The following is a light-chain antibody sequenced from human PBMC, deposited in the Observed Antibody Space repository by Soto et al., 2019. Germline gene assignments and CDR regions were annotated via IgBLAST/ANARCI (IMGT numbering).Light chain of an antibody. CDR2: EVS. Sequence: QSALTQPASVSGSPGQSITISCTGTSSDVGGYKYVSWYQKYPGKAPKLMIYEVSNRPSGVPDRFSGSKSGTSASLAISGLQSGDEADYYCALWDDSLNGPVFGGGTKLTVL. CDR1: SSDVGGYKY. V-gene: IGLV2-14*01. J-gene: IGLJ3*02. CDR3: ALWDDSLNGPV.